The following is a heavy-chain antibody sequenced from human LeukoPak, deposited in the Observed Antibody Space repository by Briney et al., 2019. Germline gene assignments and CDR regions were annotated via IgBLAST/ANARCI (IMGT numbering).Heavy chain of an antibody. CDR1: GGSISSGGYY. V-gene: IGHV4-31*03. D-gene: IGHD4-17*01. CDR2: IYYSGST. CDR3: AADDYGDYILDY. J-gene: IGHJ4*02. Sequence: PSETLSLTCTVSGGSISSGGYYWSWIRQHPGKGLEWIGYIYYSGSTYYNPSLKSRVTISVDTSKNQFSLKLSSVTAADTAVYYCAADDYGDYILDYWGQGTLVTVSS.